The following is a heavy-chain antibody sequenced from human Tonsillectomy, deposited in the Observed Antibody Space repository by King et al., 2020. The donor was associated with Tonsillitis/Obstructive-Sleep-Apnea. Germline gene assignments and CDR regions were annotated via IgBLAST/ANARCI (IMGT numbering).Heavy chain of an antibody. CDR3: ARGLYESSGYPDY. CDR2: IWYDGSNK. Sequence: VQLVESGGGVVQPGTSLRLSCAASGFTFSNYGMHWVRQAPGKGLEWVAVIWYDGSNKYYADSAKGRFTISRDNSKNTLFLQMNSLRAEDTAMYYCARGLYESSGYPDYWGQGTLVTVSS. D-gene: IGHD3-22*01. CDR1: GFTFSNYG. J-gene: IGHJ4*02. V-gene: IGHV3-33*01.